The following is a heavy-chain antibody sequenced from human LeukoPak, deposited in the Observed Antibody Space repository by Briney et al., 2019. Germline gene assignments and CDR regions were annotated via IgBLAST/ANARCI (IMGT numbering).Heavy chain of an antibody. CDR1: GYTFTSYY. CDR2: INPSGGST. Sequence: GASVKVSCKASGYTFTSYYMHWVRQAPGQGLEWMGIINPSGGSTSYAQKFQGRVTMTEDTSTDTAYMELSSLRSEDTAVYYCATDLYCSGGSCYNHNWFDPWGQGTLVTVSS. V-gene: IGHV1-46*01. D-gene: IGHD2-15*01. CDR3: ATDLYCSGGSCYNHNWFDP. J-gene: IGHJ5*02.